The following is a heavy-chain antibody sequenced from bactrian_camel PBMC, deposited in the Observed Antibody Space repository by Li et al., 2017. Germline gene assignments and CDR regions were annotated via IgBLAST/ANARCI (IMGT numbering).Heavy chain of an antibody. V-gene: IGHV3S61*01. D-gene: IGHD7*01. CDR1: GYRHC. Sequence: VQLVESGGGSVQPGASLRLSCAVSGYRHCVAWFRQVAGKARLGVASISSPVGTTYYRDDSLKGRFTISRDSAKNTVFLEMYGLEPGDTGMYYCAAHSGTLCSDWTRYRTWGQGTQVTVS. J-gene: IGHJ4*01. CDR2: ISSPVGTT. CDR3: AAHSGTLCSDWTRYRT.